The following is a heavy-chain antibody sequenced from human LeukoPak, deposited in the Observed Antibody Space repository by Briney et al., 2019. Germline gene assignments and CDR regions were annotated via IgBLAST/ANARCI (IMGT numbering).Heavy chain of an antibody. D-gene: IGHD5-12*01. CDR2: IYYSGST. CDR3: ARGAIRGFNWFDP. J-gene: IGHJ5*02. CDR1: GGSISSYY. Sequence: SETLSLTCTVSGGSISSYYWNWIRQPPGKGLEWIGYIYYSGSTNYNPSLKSRVTISVDTSKNQFSLKLSSVTAADTAVYYCARGAIRGFNWFDPWGQGTLVTVSS. V-gene: IGHV4-59*01.